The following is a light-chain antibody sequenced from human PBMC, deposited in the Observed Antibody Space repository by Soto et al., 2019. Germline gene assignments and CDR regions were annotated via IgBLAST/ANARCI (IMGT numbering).Light chain of an antibody. CDR3: QQYNSYSTWT. Sequence: DIQMTQSPSSLSASVGDRVTIICRASQSVSTRLAWYQQKPGKAPKLLIYDASSLESGVPSRFSGSGSGTEFTLTISSLQPDDFATYYCQQYNSYSTWTFGQGTKVDIK. V-gene: IGKV1-5*02. CDR1: QSVSTR. CDR2: DAS. J-gene: IGKJ1*01.